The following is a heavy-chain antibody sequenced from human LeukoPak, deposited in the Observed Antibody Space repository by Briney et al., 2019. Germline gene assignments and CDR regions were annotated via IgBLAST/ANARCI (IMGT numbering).Heavy chain of an antibody. CDR3: AKESSSGVYNWFDP. J-gene: IGHJ5*02. CDR2: ISYDGSNK. D-gene: IGHD2-2*01. V-gene: IGHV3-30-3*01. CDR1: GFTFSSYA. Sequence: GRSLRLSCAASGFTFSSYAMHWVRQAPGKGLEWVAVISYDGSNKYYADSVKGRFTISRDNSKNTLYLQMNSLRAEDTAVYYCAKESSSGVYNWFDPWGQGTLVTVSS.